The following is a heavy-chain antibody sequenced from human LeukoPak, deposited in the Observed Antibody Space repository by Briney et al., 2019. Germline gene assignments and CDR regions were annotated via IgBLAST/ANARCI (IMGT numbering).Heavy chain of an antibody. CDR3: ARFAAGGSYYYYMDV. J-gene: IGHJ6*03. V-gene: IGHV3-7*01. CDR2: IKHDGSET. CDR1: GFTFSSYW. Sequence: GGSLRLSCAASGFTFSSYWMSWVRQAPGKGLEWVANIKHDGSETSYVDSVKGRFTISRDSAKSSLDLQMNSLRVEDTAVYYCARFAAGGSYYYYMDVWGKGTTVTVSS. D-gene: IGHD6-25*01.